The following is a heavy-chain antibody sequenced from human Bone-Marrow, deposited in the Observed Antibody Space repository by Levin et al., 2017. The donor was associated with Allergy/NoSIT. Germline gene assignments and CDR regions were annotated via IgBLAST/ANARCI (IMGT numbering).Heavy chain of an antibody. D-gene: IGHD2-2*01. Sequence: PSQTLSLTCAVYGGSFSGYYWSWIRQPPGKGLEWIGEINHSGSTNYNPSLKSRVTISVDTSKNQFSPKLSSVTAADTAVYYCARIPHAIRYCSSTSCPSNYYYYMDVWGKGTTVTVSS. CDR2: INHSGST. V-gene: IGHV4-34*01. CDR3: ARIPHAIRYCSSTSCPSNYYYYMDV. J-gene: IGHJ6*03. CDR1: GGSFSGYY.